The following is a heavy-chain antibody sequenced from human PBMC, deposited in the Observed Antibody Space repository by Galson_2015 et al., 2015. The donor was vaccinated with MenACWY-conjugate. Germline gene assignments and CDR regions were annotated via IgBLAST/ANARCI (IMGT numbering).Heavy chain of an antibody. J-gene: IGHJ4*02. D-gene: IGHD6-13*01. CDR2: INWNGGST. Sequence: SLRLSCASSGFTFDDYGMSWVRQAPGKGLEWVSGINWNGGSTGYADSVKGRFTISRDNAKNSLYLQMNSLRAEDTALYYCARDFISSKDQPSPDYSGQRTLFTASS. CDR3: ARDFISSKDQPSPDY. CDR1: GFTFDDYG. V-gene: IGHV3-20*04.